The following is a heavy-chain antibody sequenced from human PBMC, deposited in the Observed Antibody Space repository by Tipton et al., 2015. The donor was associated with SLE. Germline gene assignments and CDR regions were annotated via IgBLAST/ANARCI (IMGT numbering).Heavy chain of an antibody. Sequence: TLSLTCAVYGGSFSGYYWSWIRQPPGKGLEWIGSIYYTGGTYYNPSLKSRVTISVDTSKNQFSLKLRSVTAADTAVYYCARLSYSTGSHGAFDIWGQGTMVTVSS. J-gene: IGHJ3*02. CDR2: IYYTGGT. CDR1: GGSFSGYY. D-gene: IGHD6-19*01. CDR3: ARLSYSTGSHGAFDI. V-gene: IGHV4-34*01.